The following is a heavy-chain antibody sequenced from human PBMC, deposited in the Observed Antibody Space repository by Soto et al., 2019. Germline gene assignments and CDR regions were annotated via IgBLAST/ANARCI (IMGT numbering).Heavy chain of an antibody. CDR3: ARDRGRTPYGMDV. CDR2: IIPIFGTA. J-gene: IGHJ6*02. Sequence: QVQLVQSGAEVKKPGSSVKVSCKASGGTFSSYAISWVRQAPGQGLEWMGGIIPIFGTANYAQKFQGRVTITADESTSTAYRELSSLRSEETAGYSCARDRGRTPYGMDVWGQGTRSPSP. CDR1: GGTFSSYA. D-gene: IGHD3-10*01. V-gene: IGHV1-69*12.